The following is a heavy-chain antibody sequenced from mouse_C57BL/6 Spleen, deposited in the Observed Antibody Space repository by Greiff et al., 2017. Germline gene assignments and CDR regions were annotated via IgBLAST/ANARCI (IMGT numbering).Heavy chain of an antibody. V-gene: IGHV1-82*01. CDR3: ARGSNYGSGAY. Sequence: QVQLQQSGPELVKPGASVKISCKASGYAFSSSWMNWVKQRPGKGLEWIGRIYPGGGVTNYNGKFKGKATLTADKSSSTAYMQLSSLTSEYAAFYFCARGSNYGSGAYWGQGTLVTVSA. CDR2: IYPGGGVT. CDR1: GYAFSSSW. D-gene: IGHD2-5*01. J-gene: IGHJ3*01.